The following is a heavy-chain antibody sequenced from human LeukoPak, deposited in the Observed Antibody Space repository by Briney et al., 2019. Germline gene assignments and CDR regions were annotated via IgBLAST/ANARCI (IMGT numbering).Heavy chain of an antibody. CDR3: ARALYESGDFSGRWFDP. Sequence: SETLSLTSTDSGGSIISYYWCSIRHPPEKRLEWIGHIYYSGSTNYNPSLKSRVTISVDTSKNQFSLKLSSVTAADTAVYYCARALYESGDFSGRWFDPWGQGTLVTVSS. V-gene: IGHV4-59*01. D-gene: IGHD4-17*01. CDR1: GGSIISYY. CDR2: IYYSGST. J-gene: IGHJ5*02.